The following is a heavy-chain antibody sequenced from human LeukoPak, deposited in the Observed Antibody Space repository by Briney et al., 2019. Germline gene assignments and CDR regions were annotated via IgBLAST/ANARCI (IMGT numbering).Heavy chain of an antibody. D-gene: IGHD3-22*01. Sequence: ASVKVSCKASGYTFTDYYMHWVRQAPGQGLEWMGRINPNSGGTNYAQKFQGRVTMTRDTSISTAYMELSRLRSDDTAVYYCARCYDSSGYFSLDDAFHIWGQGTMVTVSS. J-gene: IGHJ3*02. CDR2: INPNSGGT. CDR1: GYTFTDYY. CDR3: ARCYDSSGYFSLDDAFHI. V-gene: IGHV1-2*06.